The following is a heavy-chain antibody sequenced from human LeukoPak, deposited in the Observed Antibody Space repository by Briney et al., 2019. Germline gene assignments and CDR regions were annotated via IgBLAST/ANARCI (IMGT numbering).Heavy chain of an antibody. CDR1: GASISSSY. CDR3: VRGNYDNRGYSNAFDI. D-gene: IGHD3-22*01. J-gene: IGHJ3*02. V-gene: IGHV4-59*01. Sequence: SGTLSLTCTVSGASISSSYWSWIRQPPRKRLEWIGYIYYNGNTNSNPSLKSRVTISADTSKNQFSLRLSSVTAADSAVYYCVRGNYDNRGYSNAFDIWGQGAMVTVSS. CDR2: IYYNGNT.